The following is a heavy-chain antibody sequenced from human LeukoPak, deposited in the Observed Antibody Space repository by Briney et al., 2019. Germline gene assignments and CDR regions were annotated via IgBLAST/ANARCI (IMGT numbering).Heavy chain of an antibody. CDR3: AVLGGHYFDY. CDR2: INSDGSNT. V-gene: IGHV3-74*01. J-gene: IGHJ4*02. Sequence: GGSLRLSCAASGFTFRSYAMSWVRQAPGKGLVWVSRINSDGSNTSYADSVKGRFTISRDNAKNTLYLQMNSLRAEDTAVYYCAVLGGHYFDYWGQGTLVTVSS. CDR1: GFTFRSYA. D-gene: IGHD1-26*01.